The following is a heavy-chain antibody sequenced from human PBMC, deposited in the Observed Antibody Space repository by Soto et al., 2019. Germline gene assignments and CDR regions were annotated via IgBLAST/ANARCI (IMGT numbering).Heavy chain of an antibody. D-gene: IGHD4-17*01. CDR3: ARKSDYGDYEYYFESSTANEYYFDY. V-gene: IGHV4-31*03. J-gene: IGHJ4*02. CDR1: GGSISSGGYY. CDR2: IDYSGST. Sequence: QVQLQESGPGLVKPSQTLSLTCTVSGGSISSGGYYWSWIRQHPGKGLEWIGYIDYSGSTYYNPSLKSRVTISVDTSKNQFSLKLSSVTAADTAVYYCARKSDYGDYEYYFESSTANEYYFDYWGQGTLVTVSS.